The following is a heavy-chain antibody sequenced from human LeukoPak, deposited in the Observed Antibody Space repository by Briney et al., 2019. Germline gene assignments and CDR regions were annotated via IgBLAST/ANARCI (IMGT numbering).Heavy chain of an antibody. J-gene: IGHJ4*02. D-gene: IGHD4/OR15-4a*01. CDR3: ARDPGAFPYFFDN. Sequence: PGRSLRLSCAASGFTFSTYAMHWVRQAPGKGLEWVAVISYDGSNKYSADSVKGRFTISRDNSKNTLYLQMHSLRVEDTAVYFCARDPGAFPYFFDNWGQGTLVTVSS. CDR1: GFTFSTYA. CDR2: ISYDGSNK. V-gene: IGHV3-30-3*01.